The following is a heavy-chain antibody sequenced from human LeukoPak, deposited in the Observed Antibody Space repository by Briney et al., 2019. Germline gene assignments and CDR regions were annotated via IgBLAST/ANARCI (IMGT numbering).Heavy chain of an antibody. CDR3: ASLVVSDNWAFDI. D-gene: IGHD2-21*01. CDR1: GFTFSNYW. V-gene: IGHV3-74*01. Sequence: GGSLRLSCAASGFTFSNYWMHWVRQAPGKGLVWVSRISHDASSTSYADSVKGRFTISRDNAKNTLYLQMNSLRAEDTAVYYCASLVVSDNWAFDIWGQGTMVTVSS. J-gene: IGHJ3*02. CDR2: ISHDASST.